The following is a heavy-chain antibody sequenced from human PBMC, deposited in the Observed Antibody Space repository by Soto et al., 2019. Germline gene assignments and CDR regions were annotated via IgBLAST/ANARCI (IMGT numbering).Heavy chain of an antibody. CDR2: IIPIFGTA. D-gene: IGHD1-26*01. CDR3: ARDLVGTPGSYGDYYYYGMDV. J-gene: IGHJ6*02. Sequence: GASVKVSCKASGGTFSSYAISWVRQAPGQGLEWMGGIIPIFGTANYAQKFQGRVTITADESTSTAYMELSSLRSEDTAVYYCARDLVGTPGSYGDYYYYGMDVWGQGTTVTVSS. V-gene: IGHV1-69*13. CDR1: GGTFSSYA.